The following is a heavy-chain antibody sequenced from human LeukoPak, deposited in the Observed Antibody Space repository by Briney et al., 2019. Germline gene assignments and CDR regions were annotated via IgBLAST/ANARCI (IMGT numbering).Heavy chain of an antibody. Sequence: SVTVSYKASGYTFTDYYMLWVRQAPAQALQWMGGNNPNTGGTNYAQKFQGRVTMTREKSISTAYTQVSRLRSDNTAMYYCARMAGDSSGYNPIDYWGEGTLVTVSS. D-gene: IGHD3-22*01. CDR1: GYTFTDYY. J-gene: IGHJ4*02. V-gene: IGHV1-2*02. CDR2: NNPNTGGT. CDR3: ARMAGDSSGYNPIDY.